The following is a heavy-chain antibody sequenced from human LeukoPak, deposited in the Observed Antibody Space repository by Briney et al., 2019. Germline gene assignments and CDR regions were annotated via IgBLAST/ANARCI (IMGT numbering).Heavy chain of an antibody. V-gene: IGHV3-21*01. J-gene: IGHJ4*02. CDR3: ARAHITIFGVARYHFDY. CDR1: GFTFSSYS. Sequence: GGSLRLSCAASGFTFSSYSMTWVRQAPGKGLEWVSSISSSSSYIYYADSVKGRFTISRDNAKNSLYLQMNSLRAEDTAVYYCARAHITIFGVARYHFDYWGQGTLVTVSS. D-gene: IGHD3-3*01. CDR2: ISSSSSYI.